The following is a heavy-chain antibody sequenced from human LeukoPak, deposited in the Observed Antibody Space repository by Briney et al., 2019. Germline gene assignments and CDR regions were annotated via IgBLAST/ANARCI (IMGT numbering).Heavy chain of an antibody. CDR3: AREGYSYGQDFDY. CDR1: GFTFSSYS. V-gene: IGHV3-21*01. J-gene: IGHJ4*02. CDR2: ISSSSSYI. D-gene: IGHD5-18*01. Sequence: GGLRLSCAASGFTFSSYSMNWVRQAPGKGLEWVSSISSSSSYIYYADSVKGRFTISRDNAKNSLYLQMNSLRAEDTAVYYCAREGYSYGQDFDYWGQGTLVTVSS.